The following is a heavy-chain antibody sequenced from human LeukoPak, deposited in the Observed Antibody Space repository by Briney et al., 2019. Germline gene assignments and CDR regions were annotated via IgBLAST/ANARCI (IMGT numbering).Heavy chain of an antibody. Sequence: SETLSLTCAVYGGSFSGYYWSWIRQPPGKGLEWIGEINHSGSTNYNPSLKSRVTISVDTSKNQFSLKLSSVTAADTAVYYCARDAPKYSGSDLPIVYLKHWGQGTLVTVSS. CDR2: INHSGST. V-gene: IGHV4-34*01. CDR3: ARDAPKYSGSDLPIVYLKH. CDR1: GGSFSGYY. J-gene: IGHJ1*01. D-gene: IGHD1-26*01.